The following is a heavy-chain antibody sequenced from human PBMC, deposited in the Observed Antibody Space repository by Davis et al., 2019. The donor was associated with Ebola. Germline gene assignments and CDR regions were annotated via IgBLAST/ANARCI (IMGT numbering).Heavy chain of an antibody. CDR1: GGTFSSYA. Sequence: SVKVSCKASGGTFSSYAISWVRQAPGQGLEWMGRIIPILGIANYAQKFQGRATITADKSTSTAYMELSSLRSEDTAVYYCARDGALVGAPDYWGQGTLVTVSS. J-gene: IGHJ4*02. CDR3: ARDGALVGAPDY. V-gene: IGHV1-69*04. D-gene: IGHD1-26*01. CDR2: IIPILGIA.